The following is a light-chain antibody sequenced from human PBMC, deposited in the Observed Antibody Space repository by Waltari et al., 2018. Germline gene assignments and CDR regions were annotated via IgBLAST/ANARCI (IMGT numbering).Light chain of an antibody. CDR2: LGS. CDR1: QSLLHSNAYTY. V-gene: IGKV2-28*01. CDR3: MQTLQTRA. J-gene: IGKJ1*01. Sequence: IVLTQSPLSLPVAPGEPASISCRSSQSLLHSNAYTYLDWYLQKPGQPPQLLIYLGSFRAFGVPDIFSGTGSGTDFTLEISRVEAEDVGVYYCMQTLQTRAFGQGTRVEI.